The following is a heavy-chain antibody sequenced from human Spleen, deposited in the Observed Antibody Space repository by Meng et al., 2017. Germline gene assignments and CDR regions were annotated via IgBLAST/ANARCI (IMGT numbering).Heavy chain of an antibody. CDR1: GGSISNSGYY. CDR3: ARHRIVVRTENFYFDS. CDR2: MFYSGDT. Sequence: QVQLQESGPGLVKPSETLPLTCTVSGGSISNSGYYWGWIRQTPGKGLEWIGSMFYSGDTYHNPSLKSRVIISIDTSKNQFSLRLTSVTAADTAIYYCARHRIVVRTENFYFDSWGQGALVTVSS. D-gene: IGHD3-22*01. J-gene: IGHJ4*02. V-gene: IGHV4-39*01.